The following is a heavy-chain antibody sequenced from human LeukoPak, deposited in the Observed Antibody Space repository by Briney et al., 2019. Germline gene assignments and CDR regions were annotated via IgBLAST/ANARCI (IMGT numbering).Heavy chain of an antibody. V-gene: IGHV3-7*01. CDR2: IKQDGSEK. CDR3: ARVRSNYYDRSGYYYRPYDWFDP. D-gene: IGHD3-22*01. Sequence: PGGSLRLSCAGSGFTFSSYWRSWVRQAPGKGLEWVANIKQDGSEKYYVDSVNRRFTISRANANNPLYLQMNRLRAEAAAFYYWARVRSNYYDRSGYYYRPYDWFDPWGQGTLVTVSS. CDR1: GFTFSSYW. J-gene: IGHJ5*02.